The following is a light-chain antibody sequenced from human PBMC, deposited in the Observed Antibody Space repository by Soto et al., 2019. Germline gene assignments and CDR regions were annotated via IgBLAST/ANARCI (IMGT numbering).Light chain of an antibody. J-gene: IGKJ5*01. CDR1: QTISTY. Sequence: DVHMSQSPSSLSASVGYRVTITCRTRQTISTYLNWYQQKPGKAPKLLIYAASSLQSGVPSRFSGSGSGTDFTLTISSLQPEDFAAYYCQQGHSNPITLGQGTRLEIK. CDR3: QQGHSNPIT. CDR2: AAS. V-gene: IGKV1-39*01.